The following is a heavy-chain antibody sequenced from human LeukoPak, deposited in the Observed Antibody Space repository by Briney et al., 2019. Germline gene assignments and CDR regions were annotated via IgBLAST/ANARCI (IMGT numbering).Heavy chain of an antibody. V-gene: IGHV3-21*01. CDR3: ARVPGSAHDY. CDR1: GFTFSSYS. D-gene: IGHD2-8*02. J-gene: IGHJ4*02. Sequence: GGSLRLSCAASGFTFSSYSMNWVRQAPGKGLEWVSSISSSSSYIYYADSVKGRFTISRDNAKNSPYLQMNSLRAEDTAVYYCARVPGSAHDYWGQGTLVTVSS. CDR2: ISSSSSYI.